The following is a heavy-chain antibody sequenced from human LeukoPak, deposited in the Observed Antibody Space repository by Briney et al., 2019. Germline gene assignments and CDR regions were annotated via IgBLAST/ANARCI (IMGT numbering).Heavy chain of an antibody. V-gene: IGHV4-39*01. D-gene: IGHD3-22*01. CDR3: AGHEVVTLDAFDI. CDR1: GGSISSSSYY. J-gene: IGHJ3*02. Sequence: SETLSLTCTVSGGSISSSSYYWGWIRQPPGKGLEWIGSIYYSGSTYYNPSLKSRVTISVDTSKNQFSLKLSSVTAADTAVYYCAGHEVVTLDAFDIWGQGTMVTVSS. CDR2: IYYSGST.